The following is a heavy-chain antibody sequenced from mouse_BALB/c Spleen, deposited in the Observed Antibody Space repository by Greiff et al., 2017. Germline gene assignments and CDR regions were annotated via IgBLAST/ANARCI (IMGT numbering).Heavy chain of an antibody. CDR3: AREGYQGYAMDY. J-gene: IGHJ4*01. CDR1: GFTFSSYG. V-gene: IGHV5-6-3*01. D-gene: IGHD2-2*01. Sequence: EVKLVESGGGLVQPGGSLKLSCAASGFTFSSYGMSWVRQTPDKRLELVATINSNGGSTYYPDSVKGRFTISRDNAKNTLYLQMSSLKSEDTAMYYCAREGYQGYAMDYWGQGTSVTVSS. CDR2: INSNGGST.